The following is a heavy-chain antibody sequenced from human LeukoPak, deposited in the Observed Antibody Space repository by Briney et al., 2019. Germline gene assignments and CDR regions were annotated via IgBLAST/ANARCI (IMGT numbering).Heavy chain of an antibody. CDR1: GFTFSNAW. D-gene: IGHD6-13*01. V-gene: IGHV3-15*01. J-gene: IGHJ4*02. CDR2: IKSKTDGGTT. CDR3: TTKASWYPPYFDY. Sequence: GGSLRLSCAASGFTFSNAWMSWVRQAPGKGLEWVGRIKSKTDGGTTDYAAPVKGRFTISRDDSKNTLYLQMNSLKTEDTAVYYCTTKASWYPPYFDYWGQGTLVTVSS.